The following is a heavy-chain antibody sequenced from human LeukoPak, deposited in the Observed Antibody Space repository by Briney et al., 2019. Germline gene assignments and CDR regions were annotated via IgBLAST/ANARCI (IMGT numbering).Heavy chain of an antibody. V-gene: IGHV3-21*01. CDR1: GFTFSSYS. D-gene: IGHD6-19*01. Sequence: GGSLRLSCAASGFTFSSYSMNWVRQAPGKGLEWVSSISSSSSYIYYADSVKGRFTISRDNAKNSLYLQMNSLRAEDTAVYYCARTIAVAGGMVDYWGQGTLVTVSS. CDR2: ISSSSSYI. CDR3: ARTIAVAGGMVDY. J-gene: IGHJ4*02.